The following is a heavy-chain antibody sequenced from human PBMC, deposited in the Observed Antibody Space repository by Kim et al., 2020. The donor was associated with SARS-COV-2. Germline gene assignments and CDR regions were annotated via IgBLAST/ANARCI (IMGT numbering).Heavy chain of an antibody. J-gene: IGHJ2*01. V-gene: IGHV3-53*01. CDR3: ARVGQWLPRVYWFFDL. CDR2: LHSGGNT. Sequence: GGSLRLSCAASGFTVSSTYMTWVRQAPGKGLEWVSVLHSGGNTNYADSVKGRFTISRDNSKNTLFLQMSRLRAEDTAVYYCARVGQWLPRVYWFFDLWGRGTLVTVSS. D-gene: IGHD6-19*01. CDR1: GFTVSSTY.